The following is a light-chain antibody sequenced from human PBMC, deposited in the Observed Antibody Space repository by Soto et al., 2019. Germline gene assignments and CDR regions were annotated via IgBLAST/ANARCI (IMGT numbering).Light chain of an antibody. Sequence: IVLTPSPGTLSLSPGERASLSCRASQSVSSSYLAWYQQKPGQAPRLLIYGASSRATGIPDRFSGSGSGTDFTLTISGLEPEDFAVYYCQQYGSSPPWTFGQGTKVDI. CDR3: QQYGSSPPWT. V-gene: IGKV3-20*01. J-gene: IGKJ1*01. CDR2: GAS. CDR1: QSVSSSY.